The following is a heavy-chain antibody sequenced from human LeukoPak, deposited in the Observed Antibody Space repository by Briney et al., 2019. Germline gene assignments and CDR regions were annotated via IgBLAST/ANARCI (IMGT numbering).Heavy chain of an antibody. CDR3: AKDLSYYFDSSGYDY. CDR1: GFSFSNYN. Sequence: GGSLRLSCAASGFSFSNYNMNWVRQAPGKGLEWVSSITSSSTYIYYADSVKGRFTISRDNSKNTIYLQMNSLRVEDTAMYYCAKDLSYYFDSSGYDYWGQGTLVTVSS. V-gene: IGHV3-21*01. CDR2: ITSSSTYI. J-gene: IGHJ4*02. D-gene: IGHD3-22*01.